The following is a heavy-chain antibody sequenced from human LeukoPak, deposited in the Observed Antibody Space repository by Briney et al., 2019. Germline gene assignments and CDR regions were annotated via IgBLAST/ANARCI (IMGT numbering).Heavy chain of an antibody. V-gene: IGHV3-15*01. J-gene: IGHJ5*02. Sequence: PGGSLRLSCAASGSAINNDWMSWVRQAPGKGLEWVGRIKSKTDGGTTDYTAPVRGRFTISRDDSKNTVYLQMNSLKTEDTAVYFCTADKRWSAWAWGQGTLVTVSS. CDR3: TADKRWSAWA. D-gene: IGHD3-3*01. CDR2: IKSKTDGGTT. CDR1: GSAINNDW.